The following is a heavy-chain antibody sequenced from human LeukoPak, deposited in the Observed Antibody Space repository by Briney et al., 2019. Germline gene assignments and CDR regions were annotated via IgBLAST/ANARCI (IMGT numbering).Heavy chain of an antibody. CDR2: INHSGST. CDR1: GGSFSGYY. V-gene: IGHV4-34*01. D-gene: IGHD3-3*01. J-gene: IGHJ4*02. Sequence: KPSETLSLTCAVYGGSFSGYYWSWIRQPPGKGLEWIGEINHSGSTNYNPSLKSRVTISVDTSKNQFSLKLSSVTAADTAVYYCARGYPLRFLEWLPMRRGFDYWGQGTLVTVSS. CDR3: ARGYPLRFLEWLPMRRGFDY.